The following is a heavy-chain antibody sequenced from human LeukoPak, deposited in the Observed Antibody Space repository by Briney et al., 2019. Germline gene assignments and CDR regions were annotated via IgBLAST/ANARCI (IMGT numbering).Heavy chain of an antibody. J-gene: IGHJ5*02. D-gene: IGHD3-10*01. CDR3: ATDRAWFDP. CDR1: GITFSTAW. V-gene: IGHV3-15*01. Sequence: PGGSLRLSCAASGITFSTAWMSWFRQAPGKGLEWVGRIKSKIGGATADYAAPVKDRCTISRDDSKNTLYLQMNSLKTEDTAVYYCATDRAWFDPWGQGTLVTVSS. CDR2: IKSKIGGATA.